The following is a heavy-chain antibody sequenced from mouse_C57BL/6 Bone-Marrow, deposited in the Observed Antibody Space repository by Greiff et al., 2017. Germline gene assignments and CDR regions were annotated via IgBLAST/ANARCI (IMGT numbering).Heavy chain of an antibody. Sequence: DVMLVESGEGLVKPGGSLKLSCAASGFTFSSYAMSWVRQTPEKRLEWVAYISSGGDYIYYADTVKGRFTISRDNAMNTLYLQMSSLKSENTAMYYCTRCYYGSSYNCAMDYWGQGTSVTVSS. CDR3: TRCYYGSSYNCAMDY. J-gene: IGHJ4*01. CDR2: ISSGGDYI. CDR1: GFTFSSYA. D-gene: IGHD1-1*01. V-gene: IGHV5-9-1*02.